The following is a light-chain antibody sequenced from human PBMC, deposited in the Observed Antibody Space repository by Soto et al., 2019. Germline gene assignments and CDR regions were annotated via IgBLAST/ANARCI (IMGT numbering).Light chain of an antibody. CDR3: QQYGSSPYT. V-gene: IGKV3-20*01. J-gene: IGKJ5*01. Sequence: EIVLTQSPGNLSLSPGERATLSCRASQSVSSSYLAWYQQKPGQAPRLLIYGASSRATVIPDRFSGSGSGTDFTLTISRLEPEDFAVYYCQQYGSSPYTFGQGTRLEIK. CDR1: QSVSSSY. CDR2: GAS.